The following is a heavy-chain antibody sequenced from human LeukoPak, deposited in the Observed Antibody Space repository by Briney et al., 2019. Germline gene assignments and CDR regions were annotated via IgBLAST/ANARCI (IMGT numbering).Heavy chain of an antibody. V-gene: IGHV4-34*01. CDR1: GGSFSGYY. Sequence: PSETLSLNCAVYGGSFSGYYWSWIRQPPGKGLEWIGEINHSGRPNYNPSLKSRVTISVDTSKNQFSLKLSSVTAADTAVYYCARGSDYYGSGSYPLPYYYYYGMDVWGQGTTVTVSS. CDR2: INHSGRP. J-gene: IGHJ6*02. D-gene: IGHD3-10*01. CDR3: ARGSDYYGSGSYPLPYYYYYGMDV.